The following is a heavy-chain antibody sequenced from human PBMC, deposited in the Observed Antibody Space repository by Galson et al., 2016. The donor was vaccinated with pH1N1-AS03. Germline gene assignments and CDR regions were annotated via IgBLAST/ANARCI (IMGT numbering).Heavy chain of an antibody. CDR2: INHSGST. CDR1: GGSFSGYY. Sequence: SETLSLTCAVYGGSFSGYYWSWIRQPPGKGLEWIGEINHSGSTNYNPSLKSRVTISVDTSENEFALRLPTVTAAYTAVYYCAGYEMTYSNGWYYLDVWGKGTLVTVSS. J-gene: IGHJ4*01. V-gene: IGHV4-34*01. CDR3: AGYEMTYSNGWYYLDV. D-gene: IGHD6-19*01.